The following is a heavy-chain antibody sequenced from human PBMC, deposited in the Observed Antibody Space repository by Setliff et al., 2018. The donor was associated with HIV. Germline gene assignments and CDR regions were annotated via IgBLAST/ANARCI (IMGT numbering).Heavy chain of an antibody. Sequence: GASVKVSCKTSGYTFDIYYIHWVRQAPGQGLEWMGVIDPTGGRTTYAQKFEDRVTMTRDLSTSTVYMELSGLTSEDTALYYCALSEYCSGGSCSRKNWFALWGQGTLVTVSS. J-gene: IGHJ5*02. V-gene: IGHV1-46*02. CDR3: ALSEYCSGGSCSRKNWFAL. D-gene: IGHD2-15*01. CDR1: GYTFDIYY. CDR2: IDPTGGRT.